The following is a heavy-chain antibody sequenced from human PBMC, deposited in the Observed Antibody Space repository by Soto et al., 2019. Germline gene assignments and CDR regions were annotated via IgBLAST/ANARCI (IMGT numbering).Heavy chain of an antibody. D-gene: IGHD6-6*01. CDR2: ISASGGST. V-gene: IGHV3-23*01. J-gene: IGHJ4*02. Sequence: PVGSLRLSCAASGFTITNYAMTWVRQAPGKGREWVSGISASGGSTYYADSVKGRFTISRDNSKNTLYLQMNSLRAEDTALYYCAKDRGSLYTSSSPLDFWGQGTLVTVSS. CDR1: GFTITNYA. CDR3: AKDRGSLYTSSSPLDF.